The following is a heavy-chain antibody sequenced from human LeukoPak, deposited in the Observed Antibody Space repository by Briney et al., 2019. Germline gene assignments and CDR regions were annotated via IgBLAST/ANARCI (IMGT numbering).Heavy chain of an antibody. D-gene: IGHD3-3*01. V-gene: IGHV1-8*01. J-gene: IGHJ4*02. CDR3: ARSRSGFWSGNIDY. CDR1: GYTFTSYD. Sequence: ASVKVSCKASGYTFTSYDINWVRQATGQGLEWMGWMNPNSGNTGYAQKFQGRVTMTRNTSISTAYMELSSLRSGDTAVYYCARSRSGFWSGNIDYWGQGTLVTVSS. CDR2: MNPNSGNT.